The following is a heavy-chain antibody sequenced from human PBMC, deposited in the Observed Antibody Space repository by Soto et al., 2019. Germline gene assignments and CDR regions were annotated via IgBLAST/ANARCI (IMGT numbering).Heavy chain of an antibody. J-gene: IGHJ5*02. V-gene: IGHV5-51*01. CDR2: IYPDDSST. D-gene: IGHD2-2*02. CDR1: GYTFTNYW. CDR3: ARQYCTSINCYTKVGWLDP. Sequence: TGESLKISCKGSGYTFTNYWIGWVRQMPGKGLEWMGIIYPDDSSTRYSPSFQGQVTISADKSISTAYLQWSSLEASDTATYYCARQYCTSINCYTKVGWLDPWGQGTLVTVSS.